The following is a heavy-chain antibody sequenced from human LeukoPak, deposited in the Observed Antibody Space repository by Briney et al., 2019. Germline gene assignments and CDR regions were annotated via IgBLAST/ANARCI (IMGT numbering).Heavy chain of an antibody. V-gene: IGHV3-30*03. Sequence: GGSLRLSCAASGFTFSSYSIHWVRQAPGKGLEWVAVISYDGSNKYYADSVKGRVTISRDNSKNTLFLQMNSLRAEDTAVYYCARGGRDYDILTGSLGYYFDDWGQGTLVTVSS. CDR3: ARGGRDYDILTGSLGYYFDD. CDR2: ISYDGSNK. J-gene: IGHJ4*02. CDR1: GFTFSSYS. D-gene: IGHD3-9*01.